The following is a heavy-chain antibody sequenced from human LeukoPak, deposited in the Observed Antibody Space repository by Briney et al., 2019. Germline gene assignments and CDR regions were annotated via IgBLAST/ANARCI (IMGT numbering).Heavy chain of an antibody. CDR2: IYYSGST. CDR3: ARDHYYDSSGYYDY. D-gene: IGHD3-22*01. CDR1: GGSISSYY. V-gene: IGHV4-59*01. Sequence: SETLSLTCTVSGGSISSYYWSWIRQPPGKGLEWIGYIYYSGSTNYNPSLKSRVTISVDTSKNQFSLKLSSVTAADTAVYYCARDHYYDSSGYYDYWGQGTLVTVSS. J-gene: IGHJ4*02.